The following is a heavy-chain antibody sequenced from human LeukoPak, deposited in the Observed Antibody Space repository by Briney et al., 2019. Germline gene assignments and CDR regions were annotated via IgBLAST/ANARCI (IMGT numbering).Heavy chain of an antibody. CDR2: IYIGGST. D-gene: IGHD3-16*01. CDR1: GFTVSSNY. J-gene: IGHJ1*01. Sequence: GGSLRLSCAASGFTVSSNYMSWVRQAPGKGLEWVSSIYIGGSTYYADSVKGRFTISRDNPNNTLYLQMHSLRAEDTAVYYCARAISRFGIWGQVTLVTVSS. CDR3: ARAISRFGI. V-gene: IGHV3-66*01.